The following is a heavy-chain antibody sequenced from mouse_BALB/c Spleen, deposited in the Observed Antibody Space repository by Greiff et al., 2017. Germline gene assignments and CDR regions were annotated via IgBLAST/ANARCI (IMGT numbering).Heavy chain of an antibody. J-gene: IGHJ4*01. Sequence: VMLVESGPGLVAPSQSLSITCTVSGFSLTSYGVHWVRQPPGKGLDWLGVIWAGGSTNYNSALMSRLSISKDNSKSQVFLKMNSLQTGDTAMYYCASAMGGNYAMDYWGQGTSVTVSS. CDR3: ASAMGGNYAMDY. CDR2: IWAGGST. D-gene: IGHD2-3*01. CDR1: GFSLTSYG. V-gene: IGHV2-9*02.